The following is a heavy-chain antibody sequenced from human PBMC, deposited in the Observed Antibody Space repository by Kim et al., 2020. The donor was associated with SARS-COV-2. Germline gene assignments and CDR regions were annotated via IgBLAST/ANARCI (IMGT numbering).Heavy chain of an antibody. Sequence: AQKLQGRVTMTTDTSTSTAYMELRSLRSDDTAVYYCARNIAVYYYYGMDVWGQGTTVTVSS. J-gene: IGHJ6*02. V-gene: IGHV1-18*01. D-gene: IGHD3-16*02. CDR3: ARNIAVYYYYGMDV.